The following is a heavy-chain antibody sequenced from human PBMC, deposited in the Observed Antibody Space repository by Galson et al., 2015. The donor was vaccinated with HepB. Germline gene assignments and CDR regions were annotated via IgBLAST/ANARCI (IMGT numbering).Heavy chain of an antibody. J-gene: IGHJ4*02. D-gene: IGHD1-26*01. CDR3: ARHTYRWELLSPFDY. CDR1: GGSISSSSYY. Sequence: LSLTCTVSGGSISSSSYYWGWIRQPPGKGLEWIGSTYYSGSTYYNPSLKSRVTISVDTSKNQFSLKLSSVTAADTAVYYCARHTYRWELLSPFDYWGQGTLVTVSS. V-gene: IGHV4-39*01. CDR2: TYYSGST.